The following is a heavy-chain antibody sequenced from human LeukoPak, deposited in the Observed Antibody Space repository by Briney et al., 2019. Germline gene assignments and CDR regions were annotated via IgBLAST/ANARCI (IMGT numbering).Heavy chain of an antibody. V-gene: IGHV3-11*06. Sequence: PGGSLRLSCAASGFTFSDYYMSWIRQAPGKGLEWVSSISSSSSYIYYADSVKGRFTISRDNAKNSLYLQMNSLRAEDTAVYYCARQWELLRGYYYYGMDVWGQGTTVTVSS. J-gene: IGHJ6*02. CDR2: ISSSSSYI. CDR3: ARQWELLRGYYYYGMDV. CDR1: GFTFSDYY. D-gene: IGHD1-26*01.